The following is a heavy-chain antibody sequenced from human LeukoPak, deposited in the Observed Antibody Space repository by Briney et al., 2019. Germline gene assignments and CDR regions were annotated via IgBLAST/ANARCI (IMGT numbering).Heavy chain of an antibody. CDR3: ARAPCREDGVCYSDI. D-gene: IGHD2-8*01. CDR1: GGPISSSSYY. CDR2: IYYSGST. V-gene: IGHV4-39*07. J-gene: IGHJ3*02. Sequence: PSETLSLTCTVSGGPISSSSYYWGWIRQPPGKGLEWLGSIYYSGSTYYNPSLKSRVTISVDTSKNQFSLKLSSVTAADTAVYYCARAPCREDGVCYSDIWGQGTMVTVSS.